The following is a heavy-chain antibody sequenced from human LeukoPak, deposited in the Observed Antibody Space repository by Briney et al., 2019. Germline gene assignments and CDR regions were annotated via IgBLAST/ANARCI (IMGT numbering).Heavy chain of an antibody. D-gene: IGHD5-24*01. V-gene: IGHV7-4-1*02. CDR3: ARDAATINFDY. Sequence: GASVKVSCKASGYSFTNYAMNWVRQAPGQGLEWMGWIHPSTGNPTYAQGFTGRFVFSLDTSVSTAYLQISSLKAEDTAVYYCARDAATINFDYWGQGTLVTVSS. CDR1: GYSFTNYA. J-gene: IGHJ4*02. CDR2: IHPSTGNP.